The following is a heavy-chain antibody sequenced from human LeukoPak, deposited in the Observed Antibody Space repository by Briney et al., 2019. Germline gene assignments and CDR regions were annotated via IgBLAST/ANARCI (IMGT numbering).Heavy chain of an antibody. J-gene: IGHJ4*02. Sequence: GGSLRLSCAASGFTFSRYWMRWVRQAPGKGLEGVATIKNDGSEEYYVDSVKGRFTISRDNARNSLFLQMNSLTVEDTAVYYCARAIRGSAVDTGDRWGQGTQVTVSS. CDR1: GFTFSRYW. V-gene: IGHV3-7*01. CDR3: ARAIRGSAVDTGDR. D-gene: IGHD3-10*01. CDR2: IKNDGSEE.